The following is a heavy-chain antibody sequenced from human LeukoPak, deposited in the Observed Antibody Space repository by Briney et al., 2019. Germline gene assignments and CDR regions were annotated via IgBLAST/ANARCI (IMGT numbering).Heavy chain of an antibody. J-gene: IGHJ4*02. Sequence: GGSLRLSCAASGFTFSSYAMTWVRQAPGKGLEWVSAINGGGGSTYYADSVKGRFTVSRDNSKNTLNLQMNSLRAEDTAIYYCATYRQVLLPFESWGQGTLVTVSS. CDR1: GFTFSSYA. CDR2: INGGGGST. D-gene: IGHD2-8*02. V-gene: IGHV3-23*01. CDR3: ATYRQVLLPFES.